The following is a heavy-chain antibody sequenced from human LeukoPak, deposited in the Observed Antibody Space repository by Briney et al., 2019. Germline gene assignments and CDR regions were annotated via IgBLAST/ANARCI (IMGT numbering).Heavy chain of an antibody. D-gene: IGHD7-27*01. CDR1: GFTFSSYT. Sequence: GGSLRLSCAASGFTFSSYTMSWVRQAPGKGLEWVSTITTSDGNTYYADSVKGRFTVSRDDSKNTLFLQMNSLRAEDTAVYYCAKDGGLWVSAHWGDSWGRGTLVTVSS. CDR2: ITTSDGNT. J-gene: IGHJ4*02. CDR3: AKDGGLWVSAHWGDS. V-gene: IGHV3-23*01.